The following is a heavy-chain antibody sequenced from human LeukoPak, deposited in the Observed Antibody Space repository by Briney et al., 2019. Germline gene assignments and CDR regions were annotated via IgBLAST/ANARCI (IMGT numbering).Heavy chain of an antibody. CDR1: GFTFSSYS. CDR2: ISSSSSYI. D-gene: IGHD6-6*01. Sequence: GGSLRLSCAASGFTFSSYSMNWVRQAPGKGLEWVSSISSSSSYIYYADSVKGRFTISRDNAKNSLYLQMNSLRAEDTAVYYCARGGVYSSSSFDYWGQGTLVTVSS. V-gene: IGHV3-21*01. J-gene: IGHJ4*02. CDR3: ARGGVYSSSSFDY.